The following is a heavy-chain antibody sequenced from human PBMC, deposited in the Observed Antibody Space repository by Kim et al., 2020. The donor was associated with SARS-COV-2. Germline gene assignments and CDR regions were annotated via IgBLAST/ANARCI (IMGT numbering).Heavy chain of an antibody. D-gene: IGHD2-21*02. J-gene: IGHJ1*01. CDR1: GGSISSGGYY. CDR3: ARWGVVTARYFQH. V-gene: IGHV4-31*03. Sequence: SETLSLTCTVSGGSISSGGYYWSWIRQHPGKGLEWIGYIFYSGSTHYNPSLKSRVTISVDTSKNQFSLNLSSVTAADTAVYYCARWGVVTARYFQHWGQGTLVTVSS. CDR2: IFYSGST.